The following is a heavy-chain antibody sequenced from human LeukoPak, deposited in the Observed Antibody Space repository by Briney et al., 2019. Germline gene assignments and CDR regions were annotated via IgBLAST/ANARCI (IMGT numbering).Heavy chain of an antibody. J-gene: IGHJ4*02. CDR3: ARFGYSGWNLEY. D-gene: IGHD5-12*01. Sequence: GGSLRLSCAASGFSFRDFWMAWVRQAPGKGLEWVANINQGGSVKYYVDSVKGRFTISRDDAESSLYVQMNSLRDEDTAVYYRARFGYSGWNLEYWGQGTLVTVSS. V-gene: IGHV3-7*01. CDR2: INQGGSVK. CDR1: GFSFRDFW.